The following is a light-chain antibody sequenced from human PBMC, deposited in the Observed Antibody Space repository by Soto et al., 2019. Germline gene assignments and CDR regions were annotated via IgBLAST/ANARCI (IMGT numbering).Light chain of an antibody. CDR1: QGISSW. Sequence: DIQMTQSPVSVSASVGDRVTISCRASQGISSWLAWYQQKPGKAPKFLIYGASSLQSGVPSRFSGRGSGTNFTLTISGLQHEDFETYYCQQANSFHLTLGGGTKVDIK. J-gene: IGKJ4*01. V-gene: IGKV1D-12*01. CDR2: GAS. CDR3: QQANSFHLT.